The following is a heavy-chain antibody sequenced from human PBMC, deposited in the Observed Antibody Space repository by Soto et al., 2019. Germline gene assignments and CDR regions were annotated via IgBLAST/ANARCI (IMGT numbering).Heavy chain of an antibody. CDR3: AKNYDYDFWSGDAFAI. CDR2: IYPGDSDT. Sequence: PGESLKISCKGSGYSFTSYWIGWVRQMPGKGLEWMGIIYPGDSDTRYSPSFQGQVTISADKSISTAYLQWSSLKASDTAMYYCAKNYDYDFWSGDAFAIWGQGTMVTVSS. V-gene: IGHV5-51*01. CDR1: GYSFTSYW. D-gene: IGHD3-3*01. J-gene: IGHJ3*02.